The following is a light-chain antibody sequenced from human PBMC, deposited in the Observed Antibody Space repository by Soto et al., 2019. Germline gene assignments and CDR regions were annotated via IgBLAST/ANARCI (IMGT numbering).Light chain of an antibody. CDR1: QSVNSNF. J-gene: IGKJ2*01. CDR3: QQYGNPPRT. Sequence: EIVLTQSPGTLSLSPGERATLSCRASQSVNSNFFAWYQQKPGQAPRLLIYGVSIRATGIPDRFTGSGSGTDFALTISGLEPEDFAIYYCQQYGNPPRTFGQGTKVEIK. CDR2: GVS. V-gene: IGKV3-20*01.